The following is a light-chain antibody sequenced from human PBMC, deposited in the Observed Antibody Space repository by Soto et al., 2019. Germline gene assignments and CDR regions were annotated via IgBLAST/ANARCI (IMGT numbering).Light chain of an antibody. CDR1: SGSVSTSYY. Sequence: QAVVTQEPSFSVSPGRTVTLTCGLSSGSVSTSYYPSWYQQTPGQAPRTLIYNTNTRSSGVPDRFSGSILRNKAALTITGAQADDESDYYCVLYMGSGISVFGGWTKQTVL. V-gene: IGLV8-61*01. CDR2: NTN. CDR3: VLYMGSGISV. J-gene: IGLJ3*02.